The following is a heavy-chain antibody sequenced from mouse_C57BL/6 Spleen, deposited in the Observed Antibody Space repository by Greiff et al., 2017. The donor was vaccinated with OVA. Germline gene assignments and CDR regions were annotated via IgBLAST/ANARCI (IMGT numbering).Heavy chain of an antibody. J-gene: IGHJ1*03. CDR2: IDPANGNT. D-gene: IGHD1-3*01. Sequence: EVKLVESVAELVRPGASVKLSCTASGFNIKNTYMHWVKQRPEQGLEWIGRIDPANGNTKYAPKFQGKATITADTSSNTAYLQLSSLTSEDTAIYYYAGTRSSWYFDVWGTGTTVTVSS. CDR1: GFNIKNTY. V-gene: IGHV14-3*01. CDR3: AGTRSSWYFDV.